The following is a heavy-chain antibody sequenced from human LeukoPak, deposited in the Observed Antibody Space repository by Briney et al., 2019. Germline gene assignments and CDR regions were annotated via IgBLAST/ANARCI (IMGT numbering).Heavy chain of an antibody. CDR3: MTELLGY. V-gene: IGHV3-74*01. Sequence: GGSLRLSCAASGITFSNYWIHWVRQAPGKGLVWVSRIKPDGSSTNYADSVKGRFTISRDNAKNTVFLQMNSLRAEDTAVYYCMTELLGYRGQGTLVTVSS. J-gene: IGHJ4*02. D-gene: IGHD1-14*01. CDR1: GITFSNYW. CDR2: IKPDGSST.